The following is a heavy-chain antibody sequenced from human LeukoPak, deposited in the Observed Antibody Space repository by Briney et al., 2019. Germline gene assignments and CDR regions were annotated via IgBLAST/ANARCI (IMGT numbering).Heavy chain of an antibody. CDR2: IYYSGST. V-gene: IGHV4-59*01. J-gene: IGHJ4*02. CDR1: GGSPSSYY. CDR3: AREARVGLLDY. D-gene: IGHD1-26*01. Sequence: SETLSLTCTVSGGSPSSYYWSWIRQPPGKGLEWIGYIYYSGSTNYNPSLKSRVTISVDTSKNQFSLKLSSVTAADTAVYYCAREARVGLLDYWGQGTLVTVSS.